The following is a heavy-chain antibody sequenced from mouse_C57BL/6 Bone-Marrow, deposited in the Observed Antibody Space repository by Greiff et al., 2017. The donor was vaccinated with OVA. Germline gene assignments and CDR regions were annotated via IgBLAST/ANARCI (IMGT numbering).Heavy chain of an antibody. V-gene: IGHV3-6*01. CDR1: GYSITSGYY. J-gene: IGHJ1*03. D-gene: IGHD1-1*01. CDR3: ARVGTTVVAKGDWYFDV. CDR2: ISYDGSN. Sequence: VQLQQSGPGLVKPSQSLSLTCSVTGYSITSGYYWNWIRQFPGNRLEWMGYISYDGSNNYNPSLKNRISITRDTSKNQFFLKLNSVTTEDTATYYCARVGTTVVAKGDWYFDVWGTGTTVTVSS.